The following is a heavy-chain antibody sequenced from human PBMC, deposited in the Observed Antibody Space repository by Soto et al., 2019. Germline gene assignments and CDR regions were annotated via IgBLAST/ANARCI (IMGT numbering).Heavy chain of an antibody. CDR1: GYRFTSYW. CDR3: ARKDKSGYFNCCDP. CDR2: IFPIDSDT. D-gene: IGHD3-22*01. J-gene: IGHJ5*02. Sequence: GESLKISCRTSGYRFTSYWNAWVRQMPGKGLEWMGIIFPIDSDTRYSPSFQGQVTISADRSTSTVFLQWACLKPSDTAVYFCARKDKSGYFNCCDPWGQVPLVAVSS. V-gene: IGHV5-51*01.